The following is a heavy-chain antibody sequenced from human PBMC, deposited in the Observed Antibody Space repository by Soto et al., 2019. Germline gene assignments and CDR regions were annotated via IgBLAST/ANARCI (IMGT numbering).Heavy chain of an antibody. CDR2: INHSGST. CDR1: GGSFSGYY. CDR3: ARGSHCSGGSRHLPRTH. J-gene: IGHJ4*02. V-gene: IGHV4-34*01. Sequence: SETLSLTCAVYGGSFSGYYWSWIRQPPGKGLEWIGEINHSGSTNYNPSLKSRVTISVDTSKNQFSLKLSSVTAADTAVYYCARGSHCSGGSRHLPRTHWGQGTLVTVSS. D-gene: IGHD2-15*01.